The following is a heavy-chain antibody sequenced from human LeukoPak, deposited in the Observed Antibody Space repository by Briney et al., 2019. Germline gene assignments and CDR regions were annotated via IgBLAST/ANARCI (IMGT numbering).Heavy chain of an antibody. J-gene: IGHJ4*02. CDR2: ISAYNGNT. CDR1: GYTFTSYG. CDR3: ARQFGSGSYYYYFDY. Sequence: ASVKVSCKASGYTFTSYGISWVRQAPGRGLEWMGWISAYNGNTNYAQKLQGRVTMSTDTSTSTAYMELRSLRSDDTAVYYCARQFGSGSYYYYFDYWGQGTLVTVSS. V-gene: IGHV1-18*01. D-gene: IGHD3-10*01.